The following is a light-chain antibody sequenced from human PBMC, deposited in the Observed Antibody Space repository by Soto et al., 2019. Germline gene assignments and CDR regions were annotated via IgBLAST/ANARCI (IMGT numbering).Light chain of an antibody. CDR2: SNY. CDR1: SSNIESNT. CDR3: AAWDDILNGYV. V-gene: IGLV1-44*01. J-gene: IGLJ1*01. Sequence: QSVLTQPPSASRTPGQRVTISCSGSSSNIESNTVTWYQQLPGTAPKLVIYSNYDRPSGVPDRFSGSTSGTSASLVIRGLQSEDEADYYCAAWDDILNGYVFGGGTKVTVL.